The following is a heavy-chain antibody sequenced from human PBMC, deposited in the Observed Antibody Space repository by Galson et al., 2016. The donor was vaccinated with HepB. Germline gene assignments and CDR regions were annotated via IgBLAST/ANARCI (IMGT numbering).Heavy chain of an antibody. V-gene: IGHV1-58*02. CDR1: GYTFTDYY. CDR3: AADYHDTYFDP. CDR2: IGVGSGDI. D-gene: IGHD3-16*02. Sequence: SVKVSCKASGYTFTDYYMQWVRQARGQRLEWIGWIGVGSGDISYAQKFQERVTITSDTSTSTAYMELSSLRSEDTAVYYCAADYHDTYFDPWGQGTLVTVSS. J-gene: IGHJ5*02.